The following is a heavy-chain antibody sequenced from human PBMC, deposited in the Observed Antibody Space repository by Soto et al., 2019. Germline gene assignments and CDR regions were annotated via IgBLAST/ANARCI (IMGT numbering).Heavy chain of an antibody. CDR2: IIPIFGTA. CDR1: GGTFSSYA. D-gene: IGHD6-19*01. CDR3: ARRYTPRYSSGWYPKYYFDY. Sequence: QVQLVQSGAEVKKPGSSVKVSCKASGGTFSSYAISWVRQAPGQGLEWMGGIIPIFGTANYAQKFQGRVTITADESTSTAYMDLSSLRAEDTAVYYCARRYTPRYSSGWYPKYYFDYWGQGTLVTVSS. V-gene: IGHV1-69*01. J-gene: IGHJ4*02.